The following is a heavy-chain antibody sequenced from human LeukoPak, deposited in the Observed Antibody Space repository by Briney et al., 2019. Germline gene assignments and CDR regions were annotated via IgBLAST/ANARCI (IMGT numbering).Heavy chain of an antibody. CDR2: VYTSGST. Sequence: PSETLSLTCTVSGGSISNGSYYWSWIRQPAGKGLEWIGHVYTSGSTNYNPSLKSRVTISVDTSKNQFSLMLRSVTAADTAVYYCARARATVVKDSAFDIWGQGTMVTVSS. J-gene: IGHJ3*02. CDR3: ARARATVVKDSAFDI. V-gene: IGHV4-61*09. CDR1: GGSISNGSYY. D-gene: IGHD4-23*01.